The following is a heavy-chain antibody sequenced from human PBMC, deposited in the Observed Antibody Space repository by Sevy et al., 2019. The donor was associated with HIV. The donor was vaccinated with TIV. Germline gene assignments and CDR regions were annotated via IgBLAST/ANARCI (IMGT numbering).Heavy chain of an antibody. D-gene: IGHD1-26*01. V-gene: IGHV3-74*01. CDR2: INTDGSNT. CDR3: ARGGATFDY. Sequence: WGSLRLSCAASGFTFSSYWMHWVRQAPGKGLVWVSRINTDGSNTKYADSVKGRFTISRDNAKNTLYLQMNSLRAEDTAVYYCARGGATFDYWGQGTLVTVSS. J-gene: IGHJ4*02. CDR1: GFTFSSYW.